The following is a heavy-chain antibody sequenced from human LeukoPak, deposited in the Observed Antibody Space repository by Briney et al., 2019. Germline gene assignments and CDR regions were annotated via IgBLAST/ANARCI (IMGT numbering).Heavy chain of an antibody. CDR1: GSNFTTYG. Sequence: PGSSRQLPGKGSGSNFTTYGMGAAGPWPGKGLGWMGIIYPGDSDTRYSPSFQGQVTISADKSSSTAYLQWSSLKASDTAMYYCARQGSGGTMGYWGQGTLVTVSS. J-gene: IGHJ4*02. CDR2: IYPGDSDT. D-gene: IGHD6-19*01. CDR3: ARQGSGGTMGY. V-gene: IGHV5-51*01.